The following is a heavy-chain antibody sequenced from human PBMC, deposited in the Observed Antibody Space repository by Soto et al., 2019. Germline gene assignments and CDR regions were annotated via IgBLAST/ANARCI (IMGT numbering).Heavy chain of an antibody. CDR1: GFTFGDYA. CDR3: ARPGVLQSAFDI. Sequence: VGSLRLSCAASGFTFGDYAMHWVRRAPGKGLEWVSYISSSSSYTNYADSVKGRFTISRDNAKNSLYLQMNSLRAEDTAVYYCARPGVLQSAFDIWGQGTMVTVSS. V-gene: IGHV3-11*06. D-gene: IGHD2-15*01. CDR2: ISSSSSYT. J-gene: IGHJ3*02.